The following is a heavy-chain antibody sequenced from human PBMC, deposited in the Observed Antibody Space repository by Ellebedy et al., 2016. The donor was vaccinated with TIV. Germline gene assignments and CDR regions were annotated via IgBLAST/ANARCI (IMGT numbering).Heavy chain of an antibody. D-gene: IGHD3-3*01. CDR2: IYYSGST. CDR3: ARDSSPRDFSFGWFDP. Sequence: MPSETLSLTCTVSGGSISSYYWSWIRQPPGKGLEWIGYIYYSGSTNYNPSLKSRVTISVDTSKNQFSLKLSSVTAADTAVYYCARDSSPRDFSFGWFDPWGQGTLVTVSS. CDR1: GGSISSYY. J-gene: IGHJ5*02. V-gene: IGHV4-59*01.